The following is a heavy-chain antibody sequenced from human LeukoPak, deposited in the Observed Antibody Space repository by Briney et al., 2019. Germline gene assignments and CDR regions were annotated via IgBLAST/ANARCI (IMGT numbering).Heavy chain of an antibody. V-gene: IGHV3-23*01. CDR2: IGGSDSST. Sequence: GGSLRLSCAASGFTFSSYSMNWVRQAPGKGLEWVSSIGGSDSSTYYEDSVKGRFTISRDNSKNTLYLQMNSLRAEDTAVYYCAKVSIWGQGTMVTVSS. CDR3: AKVSI. CDR1: GFTFSSYS. J-gene: IGHJ3*02.